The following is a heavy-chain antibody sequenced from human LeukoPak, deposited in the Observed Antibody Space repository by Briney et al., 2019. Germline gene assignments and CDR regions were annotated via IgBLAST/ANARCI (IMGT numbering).Heavy chain of an antibody. CDR1: RDSVSSNNAA. CDR3: ARGGSYAFDY. CDR2: TYYRSRWYN. V-gene: IGHV6-1*01. D-gene: IGHD3-16*01. J-gene: IGHJ4*02. Sequence: SQTLSLTCAISRDSVSSNNAAWNWIRQSPSRGLEWLGNTYYRSRWYNDYAASVISRITINSDTSRNQFSLQLNSVTPEDTSVYYCARGGSYAFDYWGQGTPVTVSS.